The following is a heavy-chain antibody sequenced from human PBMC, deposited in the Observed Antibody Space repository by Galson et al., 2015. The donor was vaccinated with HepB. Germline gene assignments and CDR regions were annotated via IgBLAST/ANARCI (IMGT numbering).Heavy chain of an antibody. CDR1: GGSISSSNW. V-gene: IGHV4-4*02. J-gene: IGHJ4*02. D-gene: IGHD6-13*01. Sequence: SETLSLTCAVSGGSISSSNWWSWVRQPPGKGLEWIGEIYHSGSTNYNPSLKSRVTISVDKSKNQFSLKLSSVTAADTAVYYCARAEIAAAGTKLDYWGQGTLVTVSS. CDR2: IYHSGST. CDR3: ARAEIAAAGTKLDY.